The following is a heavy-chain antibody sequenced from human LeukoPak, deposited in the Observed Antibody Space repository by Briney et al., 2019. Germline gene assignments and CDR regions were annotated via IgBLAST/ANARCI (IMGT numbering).Heavy chain of an antibody. CDR2: FHYSGST. J-gene: IGHJ4*02. V-gene: IGHV4-34*01. D-gene: IGHD2-8*02. CDR3: ARGFWSRYYDY. CDR1: GGSFSGYY. Sequence: SETLSLTCAVYGGSFSGYYWSWIRQPPGKGLEWIGSFHYSGSTSYNPSLKSRVTISVDSSKNQFSLRLSSVTAADTAVYYCARGFWSRYYDYWGQGTLVTVSS.